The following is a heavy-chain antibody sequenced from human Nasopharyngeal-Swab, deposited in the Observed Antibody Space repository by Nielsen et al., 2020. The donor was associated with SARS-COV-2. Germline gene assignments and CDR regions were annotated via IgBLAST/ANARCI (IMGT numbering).Heavy chain of an antibody. Sequence: ASVKDSCKASGYTFTGYYIHWVRQAPGQGLEWVGCINPDSGDTQYAQKFQGRVTVTSDRSRSTAYIDLSRLRSDDTAVYYCARDYYDNYDSDYWGQGTLVTVSS. J-gene: IGHJ4*02. CDR1: GYTFTGYY. CDR2: INPDSGDT. D-gene: IGHD3-22*01. V-gene: IGHV1-2*02. CDR3: ARDYYDNYDSDY.